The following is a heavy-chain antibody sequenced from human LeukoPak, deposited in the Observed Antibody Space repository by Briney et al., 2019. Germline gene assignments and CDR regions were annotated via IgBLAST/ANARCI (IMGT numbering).Heavy chain of an antibody. J-gene: IGHJ4*02. Sequence: RGSLRLSCAPSGVTFSSYAMSWVRQAPGKGLEWVSAISGRVGTPYSAHPLKGRFTIPKDNSKSTPSMQMNSLRAGATAVYSVAKDSNRIWYYDYGGQGPRVPVPS. CDR1: GVTFSSYA. CDR2: ISGRVGTP. D-gene: IGHD2-15*01. CDR3: AKDSNRIWYYDY. V-gene: IGHV3-23*01.